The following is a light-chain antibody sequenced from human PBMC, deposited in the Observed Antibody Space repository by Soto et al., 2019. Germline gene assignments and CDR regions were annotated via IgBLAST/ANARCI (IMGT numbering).Light chain of an antibody. V-gene: IGKV3-20*01. J-gene: IGKJ1*01. Sequence: EIVLTQSPGTLSLSPGERATLSCRASQSVSSSFLAWYQQKPGQAPRLLIYGASSRATGIPDRFSGSGSGTVFTLTISGLEPEDFAVYYCQQYGISPWTFGQGTKVEIK. CDR3: QQYGISPWT. CDR1: QSVSSSF. CDR2: GAS.